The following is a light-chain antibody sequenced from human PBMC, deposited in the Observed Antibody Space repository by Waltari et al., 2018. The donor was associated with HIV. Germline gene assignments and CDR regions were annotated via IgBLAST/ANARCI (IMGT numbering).Light chain of an antibody. Sequence: QSVLTQPPSVSGAPGQRVTISCTGGSSNIGAGYDVHWYQRLPGTAPKLLIFATINRPSGVPDRFSGSSSGTSASLAFTGLQAEDEADYYCQSYDSSLTMVFGGGTKVTVL. V-gene: IGLV1-40*01. J-gene: IGLJ2*01. CDR1: SSNIGAGYD. CDR3: QSYDSSLTMV. CDR2: ATI.